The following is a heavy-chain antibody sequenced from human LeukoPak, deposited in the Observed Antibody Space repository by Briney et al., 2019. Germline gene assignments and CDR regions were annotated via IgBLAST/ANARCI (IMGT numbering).Heavy chain of an antibody. D-gene: IGHD3-16*02. J-gene: IGHJ4*02. V-gene: IGHV3-30*02. CDR2: IRYDGSNK. Sequence: GGSLRLSCAASGFTFSSYGMHCVRQAPGKGLEWVAFIRYDGSNKYYADSVKVRFTISRDNSKNTLYLQMNSLRAEDTAVYYCARGSPPLRLGELSLSPLFDYWGQGTLVTVSS. CDR3: ARGSPPLRLGELSLSPLFDY. CDR1: GFTFSSYG.